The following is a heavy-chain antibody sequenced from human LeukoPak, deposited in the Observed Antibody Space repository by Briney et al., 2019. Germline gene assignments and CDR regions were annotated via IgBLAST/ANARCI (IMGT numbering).Heavy chain of an antibody. CDR3: AKSMSGLNDY. CDR2: INPDGSRT. J-gene: IGHJ4*02. D-gene: IGHD3-3*01. CDR1: GFIFSRYW. Sequence: PGGSLRLSCGGSGFIFSRYWMHWVRQAPGKGLAWVSRINPDGSRTDYADSVKGRFTISRDNAKNTLYLQMNSLRVEDTAVYYCAKSMSGLNDYWGQGTLVTVSS. V-gene: IGHV3-74*01.